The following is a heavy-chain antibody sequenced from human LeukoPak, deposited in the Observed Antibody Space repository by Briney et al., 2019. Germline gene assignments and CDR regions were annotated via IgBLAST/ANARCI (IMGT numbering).Heavy chain of an antibody. CDR1: GFTFSSYA. CDR3: PNSEETYYYDSSGPEYFQH. Sequence: GGSLRLSCAASGFTFSSYATSWVRQAPGKGLEWVSAISGSGGSTYYADSVKGRFTISRDNSKNTLYLQMNSLRAEDTAVYYCPNSEETYYYDSSGPEYFQHWGQGTLVTVSS. D-gene: IGHD3-22*01. V-gene: IGHV3-23*01. CDR2: ISGSGGST. J-gene: IGHJ1*01.